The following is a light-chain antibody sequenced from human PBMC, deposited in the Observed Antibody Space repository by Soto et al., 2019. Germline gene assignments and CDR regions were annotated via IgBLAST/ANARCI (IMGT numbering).Light chain of an antibody. CDR3: LQHNTYPRT. CDR2: AAS. J-gene: IGKJ1*01. V-gene: IGKV1-17*01. CDR1: QGIRIN. Sequence: DIQMTQSPSSLSASVGDRVTITCRPSQGIRINLSWHQQKPGKAPKRLIYAASSLQVGVPSRFSGSGSGTEFTLTISSLQPEDFATYYCLQHNTYPRTFGQGTRVEIK.